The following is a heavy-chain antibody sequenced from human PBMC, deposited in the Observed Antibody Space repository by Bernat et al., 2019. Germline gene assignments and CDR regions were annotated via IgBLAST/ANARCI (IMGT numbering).Heavy chain of an antibody. CDR3: ARYGYDLYFDD. Sequence: QVQLVQSGAEVKKPGSSVKVSCKASGGTFSSYTISWVRQAPGQGLEWMGRIIPIIDIANYAQKFQGRVTIIADKSTSTAYMELSSLRSEDTAVYYCARYGYDLYFDDWGQGTLVTVSS. CDR2: IIPIIDIA. J-gene: IGHJ4*02. D-gene: IGHD5-12*01. CDR1: GGTFSSYT. V-gene: IGHV1-69*02.